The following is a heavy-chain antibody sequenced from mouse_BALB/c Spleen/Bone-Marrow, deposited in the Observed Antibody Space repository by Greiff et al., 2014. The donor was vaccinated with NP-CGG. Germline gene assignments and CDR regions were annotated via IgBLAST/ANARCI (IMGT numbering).Heavy chain of an antibody. D-gene: IGHD2-14*01. CDR2: IDPANGNT. CDR1: GFNIKDTY. V-gene: IGHV14-3*02. Sequence: EVKLVESGAELVKPGASVKLSCTASGFNIKDTYMHWVKQRPEQGLEWIGRIDPANGNTKYDPKFQGKATITADTSSNTAYLQLSSLTSEDTAVYYCAAYYRYLAWFAYWGQGTLDTVSA. CDR3: AAYYRYLAWFAY. J-gene: IGHJ3*01.